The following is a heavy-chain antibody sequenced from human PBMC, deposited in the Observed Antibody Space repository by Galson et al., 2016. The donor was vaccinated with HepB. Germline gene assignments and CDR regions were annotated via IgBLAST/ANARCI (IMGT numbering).Heavy chain of an antibody. CDR1: GGSVISAGFH. V-gene: IGHV4-31*03. CDR3: ACPLATSSGAQTSGDAYDV. D-gene: IGHD2-2*01. Sequence: TLSPTCSVSGGSVISAGFHWSWIRQHPGKGLEWIGSIYYSGSTFYNPSLESRLRISLAPSKNQCSLNPNSVTAADTAVYFCACPLATSSGAQTSGDAYDVWRQGTGVTVSS. J-gene: IGHJ3*01. CDR2: IYYSGST.